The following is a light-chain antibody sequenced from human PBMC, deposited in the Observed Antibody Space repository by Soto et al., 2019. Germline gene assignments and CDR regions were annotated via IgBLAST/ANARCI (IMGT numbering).Light chain of an antibody. Sequence: ENVLTQSPGTLSLSPGERATLSCRASQNVYNNYLAWYQQKPGQAPRLLINGASSRATGIPDRFSGSGSGTDFTLTISRLEPEDFAVYYCQQYGSSRPTFGGGTKVAIE. V-gene: IGKV3-20*01. CDR2: GAS. J-gene: IGKJ4*01. CDR3: QQYGSSRPT. CDR1: QNVYNNY.